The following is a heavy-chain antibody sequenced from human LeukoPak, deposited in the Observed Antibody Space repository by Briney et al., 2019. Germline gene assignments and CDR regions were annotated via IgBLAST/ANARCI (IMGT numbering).Heavy chain of an antibody. V-gene: IGHV4-38-2*02. CDR1: GYSISSGYY. Sequence: SETLSLTCTDSGYSISSGYYWGWIRQPPGKGLEWIGSIYHSGSTYYNPSLKSRVTISVDTSKNQFSLRLTSVTAADTAVYYCARNPTSKTMSRDSFDIWGQGTFVTVSS. CDR3: ARNPTSKTMSRDSFDI. CDR2: IYHSGST. D-gene: IGHD3-10*02. J-gene: IGHJ3*02.